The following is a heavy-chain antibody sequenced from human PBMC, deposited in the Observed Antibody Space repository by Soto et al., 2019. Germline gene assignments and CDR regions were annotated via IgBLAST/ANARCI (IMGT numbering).Heavy chain of an antibody. CDR3: AKHGDFGHFDY. CDR2: IKESGGNK. Sequence: TGGSLRLSCAASGFTFSSYWMSWVRQAPGKGLEWVANIKESGGNKYYADSVKGRFTISRDNSKNTLYLQMNSLRAEDTAVYYCAKHGDFGHFDYWGQGTLVTVSS. CDR1: GFTFSSYW. J-gene: IGHJ4*02. D-gene: IGHD4-17*01. V-gene: IGHV3-7*03.